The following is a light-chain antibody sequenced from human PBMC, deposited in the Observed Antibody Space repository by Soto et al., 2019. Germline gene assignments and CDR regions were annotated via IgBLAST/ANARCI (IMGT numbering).Light chain of an antibody. V-gene: IGKV1-39*01. J-gene: IGKJ5*01. CDR1: QSISGY. Sequence: DIQVTQSPSSLSASVGDRVTISCRASQSISGYLNWYQQKPGKAPNLLIFDASSLQSGVPSRFSGSGSGTDFTLTISSLQPEDFATYYCQQSYSTPITFGQGTRLEIK. CDR3: QQSYSTPIT. CDR2: DAS.